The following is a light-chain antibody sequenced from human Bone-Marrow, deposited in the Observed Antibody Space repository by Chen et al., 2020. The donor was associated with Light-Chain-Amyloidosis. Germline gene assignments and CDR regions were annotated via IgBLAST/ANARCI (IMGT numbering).Light chain of an antibody. CDR3: QSADSSGTYEVI. CDR1: DLPTKY. V-gene: IGLV3-25*03. J-gene: IGLJ2*01. Sequence: SYELTQPPSVSVSPGHTARITCSGDDLPTKYAYWYQQKPGQAPLLVIHRDTERPSGISERFSGSSSGTTATLTISGVQAEDEADYHCQSADSSGTYEVIFGGGTKLTVL. CDR2: RDT.